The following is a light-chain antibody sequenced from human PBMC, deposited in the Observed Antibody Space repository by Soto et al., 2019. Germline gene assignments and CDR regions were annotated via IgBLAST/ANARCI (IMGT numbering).Light chain of an antibody. V-gene: IGLV2-14*01. J-gene: IGLJ1*01. CDR1: SCDVGSYIF. CDR2: EVS. Sequence: QSVLTQPASVSGSPGQSITISCTGTSCDVGSYIFVSWYQQLPGKAPKLMIYEVSNRPSGVSNRFSGTKSGNTASLTISGLQAEDEADYYCSSYTTISNYVFGSGTKVTVL. CDR3: SSYTTISNYV.